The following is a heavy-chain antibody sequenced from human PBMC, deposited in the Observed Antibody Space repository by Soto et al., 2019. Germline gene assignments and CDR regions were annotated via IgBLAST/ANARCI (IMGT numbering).Heavy chain of an antibody. J-gene: IGHJ3*02. CDR1: GGTFN. Sequence: SVKVSCKVSGGTFNIRWVRQAPGQGLEWMGGIIPVIDTANCARKFQGRVVISADRATNIVYMEMMSLTLEDTAVYYCARGSGADAFDIWGQGTMVTVSS. D-gene: IGHD7-27*01. V-gene: IGHV1-69*06. CDR3: ARGSGADAFDI. CDR2: IIPVIDTA.